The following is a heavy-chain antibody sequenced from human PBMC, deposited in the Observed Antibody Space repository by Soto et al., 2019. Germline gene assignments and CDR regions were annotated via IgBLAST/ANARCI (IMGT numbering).Heavy chain of an antibody. J-gene: IGHJ4*02. CDR3: ARIPRYSHPTSDPLDN. Sequence: QVHLVQSGSELKKPGSSVTVSCKASGGTFNTYTFSWVRQAPGQGLEWMGSILPIMGSVNYAHDFRGRLSITADPSTTTAYMELTSLTSHATAIYYCARIPRYSHPTSDPLDNWGQGTLVTVSS. CDR2: ILPIMGSV. V-gene: IGHV1-69*01. CDR1: GGTFNTYT. D-gene: IGHD2-15*01.